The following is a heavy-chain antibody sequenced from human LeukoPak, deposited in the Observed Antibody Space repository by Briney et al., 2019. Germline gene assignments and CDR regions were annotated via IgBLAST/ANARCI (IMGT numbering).Heavy chain of an antibody. CDR1: GFTLSNYA. CDR3: AKDRDWTPFDN. J-gene: IGHJ4*02. CDR2: ISVTGNT. D-gene: IGHD3/OR15-3a*01. Sequence: PGGSLRLSCNASGFTLSNYAMTWVRQGPRKGLEWVSAISVTGNTYHAESLKGRFTISRDNSKNTLYLQMNNLRVDDTAVYYCAKDRDWTPFDNWGQGTLVTVSS. V-gene: IGHV3-23*01.